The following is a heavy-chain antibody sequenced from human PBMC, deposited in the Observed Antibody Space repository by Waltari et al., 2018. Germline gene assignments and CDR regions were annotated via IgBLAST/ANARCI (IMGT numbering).Heavy chain of an antibody. D-gene: IGHD3-10*01. CDR2: LRYDGTNK. J-gene: IGHJ4*02. CDR1: GFTLSRYG. V-gene: IGHV3-30*02. Sequence: QVQLVESGGGVVQHGGSLRLSGAASGFTLSRYGMHWVRQAPGKGLEWVAFLRYDGTNKYYAGPVKGRFIISRDDSKNTLYLQMNSLRAEDTAVYYCVTNYGSETYYEFDYWGKGTLVTVSS. CDR3: VTNYGSETYYEFDY.